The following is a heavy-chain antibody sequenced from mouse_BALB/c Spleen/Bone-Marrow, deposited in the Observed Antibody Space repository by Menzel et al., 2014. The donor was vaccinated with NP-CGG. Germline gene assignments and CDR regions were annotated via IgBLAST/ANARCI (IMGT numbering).Heavy chain of an antibody. J-gene: IGHJ3*01. V-gene: IGHV2-6-7*01. CDR3: ARDAGTGRFAY. Sequence: QVQLQQSGPGLVAPSQSLSITCTVSGFSLTGYGVNWVRQPPGKGLEWLGMIWGDGSTDYNSALKSRLSISKDDSKSXVFLKMNSLQTDDTARFYCARDAGTGRFAYWGQGTLVTVSA. D-gene: IGHD4-1*01. CDR2: IWGDGST. CDR1: GFSLTGYG.